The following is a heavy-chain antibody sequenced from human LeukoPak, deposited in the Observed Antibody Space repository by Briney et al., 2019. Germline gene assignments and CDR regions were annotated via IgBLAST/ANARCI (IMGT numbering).Heavy chain of an antibody. Sequence: ASVEVSCKASGGTFSSYAISWVRQAPGQGLEWMGGIIPIFGTANYAQKFQGRVTITADKSTSTAYMELSSLRSEDTAVYYCASSSTVKGAFDIWGQGTMVTVSS. CDR2: IIPIFGTA. V-gene: IGHV1-69*06. J-gene: IGHJ3*02. D-gene: IGHD4-11*01. CDR1: GGTFSSYA. CDR3: ASSSTVKGAFDI.